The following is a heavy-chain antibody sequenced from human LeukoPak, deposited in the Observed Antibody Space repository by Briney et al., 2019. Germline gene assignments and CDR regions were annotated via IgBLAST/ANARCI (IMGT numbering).Heavy chain of an antibody. CDR2: IYPTDSDT. V-gene: IGHV5-51*01. CDR1: GYRFNSYW. CDR3: ARHFVPYGDYINAYDI. D-gene: IGHD4-17*01. J-gene: IGHJ3*02. Sequence: GESLKISCKTFGYRFNSYWIAWVRQMPGKGLEWMGIIYPTDSDTRYSPSFQGQVTISVEKSISTAYLQLTSLKTSDTAMYYCARHFVPYGDYINAYDIWGQGTMVTVSA.